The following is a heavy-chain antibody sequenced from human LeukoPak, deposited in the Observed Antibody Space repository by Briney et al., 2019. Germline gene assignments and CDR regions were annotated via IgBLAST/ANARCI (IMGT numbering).Heavy chain of an antibody. CDR3: ARVYVSRQLTVNDY. CDR2: VSYSGST. D-gene: IGHD4-17*01. J-gene: IGHJ4*02. Sequence: SETLSLTCTVSHGSISDNSYYWGWIRQPPGKGLEWIGSVSYSGSTYYNPSLKSRVTISLDTSKNQFSLKLSSVTAADTAVYYCARVYVSRQLTVNDYWGQGTLVTVSS. V-gene: IGHV4-39*07. CDR1: HGSISDNSYY.